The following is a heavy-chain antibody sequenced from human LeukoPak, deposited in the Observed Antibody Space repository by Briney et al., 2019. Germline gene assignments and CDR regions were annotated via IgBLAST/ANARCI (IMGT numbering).Heavy chain of an antibody. J-gene: IGHJ4*02. CDR1: GYTFTDYY. Sequence: ASVKVFCKTSGYTFTDYYLHWVRRAPGQGLEWVGWIHPNTGATHHAQKFQGRLTMTRDTSISTVYMELTRLRSDDTAVYYCARDMGRYSGYDYDYWGQGTLVTASS. CDR3: ARDMGRYSGYDYDY. D-gene: IGHD5-12*01. V-gene: IGHV1-2*02. CDR2: IHPNTGAT.